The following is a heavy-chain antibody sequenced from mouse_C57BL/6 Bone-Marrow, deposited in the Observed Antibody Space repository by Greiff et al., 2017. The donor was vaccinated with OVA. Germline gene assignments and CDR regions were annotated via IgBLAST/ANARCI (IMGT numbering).Heavy chain of an antibody. CDR1: GYSFTGYF. Sequence: VQLQQSGPELVKPGDSVKISCKASGYSFTGYFMNWVMQSHGKSLEWIGRINPYNGDTFYNQKFKGKATLTVDKSSSTAHMELRSLTSEDSAVYYCARFETHWYFDVWGTGTTVTVSS. J-gene: IGHJ1*03. V-gene: IGHV1-20*01. CDR3: ARFETHWYFDV. CDR2: INPYNGDT.